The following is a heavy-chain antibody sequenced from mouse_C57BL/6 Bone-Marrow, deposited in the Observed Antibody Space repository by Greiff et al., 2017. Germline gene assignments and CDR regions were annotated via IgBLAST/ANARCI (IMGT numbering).Heavy chain of an antibody. CDR1: GFTFSSYG. V-gene: IGHV5-6*01. CDR2: ISSGGSYT. Sequence: EVQLVESGGDLVKPGGSLKLSCAASGFTFSSYGMSWVRQTPDKRLEWVATISSGGSYTYYPDSVKGRFTISRDNAKNTLYLQMSSLKSEDTAMYYCARGITTLVEPFDYWGQGTTLTVSS. CDR3: ARGITTLVEPFDY. D-gene: IGHD1-1*01. J-gene: IGHJ2*01.